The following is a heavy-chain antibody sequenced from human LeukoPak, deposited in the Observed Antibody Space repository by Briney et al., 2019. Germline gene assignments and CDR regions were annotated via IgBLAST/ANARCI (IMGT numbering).Heavy chain of an antibody. CDR2: IKQDGSEK. CDR1: GFTFSSYW. J-gene: IGHJ4*02. D-gene: IGHD3-10*01. CDR3: ARAITVQVRGVMYPGY. Sequence: LTGGSLRLSCAASGFTFSSYWMSWVRQAPGKGLEWVANIKQDGSEKYYVDSVKGRFTISRDNAKNSLYLQMNSLRAEDTAVYYCARAITVQVRGVMYPGYWGQGTLVTVSS. V-gene: IGHV3-7*01.